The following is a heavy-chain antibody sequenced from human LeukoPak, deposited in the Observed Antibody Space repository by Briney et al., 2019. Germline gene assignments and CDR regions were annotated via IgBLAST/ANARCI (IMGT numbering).Heavy chain of an antibody. V-gene: IGHV3-48*03. J-gene: IGHJ4*02. CDR2: ISSSGSTI. CDR3: ARAGYSSSWYDY. D-gene: IGHD6-13*01. Sequence: PGGSLRLSCAASGFTFSSYEMNWVRQAPGKGLEWVSYISSSGSTIYYADSVKSRFTISRDNAKNSLYLQMNSLRAEDAAVYYCARAGYSSSWYDYWGQGTLVTVSS. CDR1: GFTFSSYE.